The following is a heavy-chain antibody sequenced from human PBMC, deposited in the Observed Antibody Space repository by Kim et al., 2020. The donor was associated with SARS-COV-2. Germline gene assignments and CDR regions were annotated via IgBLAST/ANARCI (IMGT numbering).Heavy chain of an antibody. J-gene: IGHJ6*03. CDR2: FNNGGAT. D-gene: IGHD6-19*01. CDR1: GGSFSGYY. CDR3: ARGTRQWLVRGPYYYYMDV. Sequence: SETLSLTCAVYGGSFSGYYWSCLRQPPGKGLGWIGEFNNGGATNYTPPLKSRVTISVDTSNNQFPLKLSSVTAADTAVYYCARGTRQWLVRGPYYYYMDVWGKGTTVTVSS. V-gene: IGHV4-34*01.